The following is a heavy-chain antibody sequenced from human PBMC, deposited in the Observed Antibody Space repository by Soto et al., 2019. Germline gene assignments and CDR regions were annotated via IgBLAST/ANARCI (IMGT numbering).Heavy chain of an antibody. CDR1: GGSISSGGYY. V-gene: IGHV4-31*03. CDR3: AGIGRFVFAFDI. Sequence: QVQLQESGPGLVKPSQTLSLTCTVSGGSISSGGYYWSWIRQHPGKGLEWIGYIYYSGSTYYNPSLKSGVTISVDTSKNQFSLKLSSVTAADTAVYYCAGIGRFVFAFDIWGQGTMVTVSS. CDR2: IYYSGST. D-gene: IGHD3-3*01. J-gene: IGHJ3*02.